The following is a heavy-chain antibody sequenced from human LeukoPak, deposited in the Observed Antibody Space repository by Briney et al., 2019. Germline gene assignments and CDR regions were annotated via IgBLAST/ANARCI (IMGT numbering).Heavy chain of an antibody. V-gene: IGHV3-23*01. CDR3: AKDWGEATVTNWFDP. CDR1: GFTFRSYA. CDR2: IGGSGGT. D-gene: IGHD4-11*01. Sequence: PGGSLRLSCTGSGFTFRSYALSWVRQAPGTGLEWVSAIGGSGGTYYADSVKGRFTISRDNSKNALYLQMNGLRAEDTAVYYCAKDWGEATVTNWFDPWGQGTLVTVSS. J-gene: IGHJ5*02.